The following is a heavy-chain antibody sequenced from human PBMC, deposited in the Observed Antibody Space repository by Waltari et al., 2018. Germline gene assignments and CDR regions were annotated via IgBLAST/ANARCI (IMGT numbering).Heavy chain of an antibody. V-gene: IGHV3-23*01. CDR1: GFTFSSYA. CDR2: IGGSGGST. J-gene: IGHJ4*02. CDR3: AKDFSPPGPGLQPYFDY. Sequence: EVQLLESGGGLVQPGGSLRLSCAASGFTFSSYAMSWVRQAPGRGLEWVSAIGGSGGSTYYADSGKGRFTISRDNSKNTLYLQMNSLRAEDTAVYYCAKDFSPPGPGLQPYFDYWGQGTLVTVSS. D-gene: IGHD4-4*01.